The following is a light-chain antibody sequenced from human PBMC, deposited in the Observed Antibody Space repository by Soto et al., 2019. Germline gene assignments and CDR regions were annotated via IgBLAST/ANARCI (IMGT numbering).Light chain of an antibody. CDR3: AVWEDSPDSPSGQSWV. J-gene: IGLJ3*02. Sequence: QSVLTQPASVSGSPGQSITISCTGTSSDVGYYNYVSWFQQYPGKAPKVIIYRDSRRPAGVPDRISASKSGTSASLAISGLRSEDEADYYCAVWEDSPDSPSGQSWVFGGGTKVTVL. CDR1: SSDVGYYNY. V-gene: IGLV2-14*01. CDR2: RDS.